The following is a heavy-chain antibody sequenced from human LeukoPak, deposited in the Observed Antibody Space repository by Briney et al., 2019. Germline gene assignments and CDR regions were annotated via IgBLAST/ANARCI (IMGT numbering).Heavy chain of an antibody. CDR2: IKQDGSEK. CDR3: AGMQYSSSWAAFDY. V-gene: IGHV3-7*01. Sequence: GGSLRLSCAASGFTFSSYWMSWVRQAPGKGLEWVANIKQDGSEKYYVDSVKGRFTISRDNAKNSLYLQMNSLRAEDTAVYCCAGMQYSSSWAAFDYWGQGTLVIVSS. D-gene: IGHD6-13*01. J-gene: IGHJ4*02. CDR1: GFTFSSYW.